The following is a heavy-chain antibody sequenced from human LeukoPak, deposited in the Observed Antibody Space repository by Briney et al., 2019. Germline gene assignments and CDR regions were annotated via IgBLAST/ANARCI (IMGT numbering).Heavy chain of an antibody. CDR2: IGYDGSNK. CDR3: ARDRFMVRGVMVGTFDL. V-gene: IGHV3-33*01. D-gene: IGHD3-10*01. CDR1: GFTFSDYA. J-gene: IGHJ3*01. Sequence: QPGRSLRLSCAASGFTFSDYAMHWVRQAPGKGLEWVAVIGYDGSNKYDADSVKGRFTISRDNSKNMMYLQMNSLRAEDTAVYYCARDRFMVRGVMVGTFDLWGQGTMVTVSS.